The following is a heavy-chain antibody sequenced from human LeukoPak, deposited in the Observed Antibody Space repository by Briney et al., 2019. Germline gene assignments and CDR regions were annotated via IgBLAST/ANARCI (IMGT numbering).Heavy chain of an antibody. V-gene: IGHV1-24*01. CDR1: GYTLTELS. CDR3: ATLGTYSSSWYGRAFDI. Sequence: ASVKVSCKVSGYTLTELSMHWVRQAPGKGIEWMGGFDPEDGETISAQKFQGRVTMTEDTSTDTAYMELSSLRSEDTAVYYCATLGTYSSSWYGRAFDIWGQGTMVTVSS. CDR2: FDPEDGET. D-gene: IGHD6-13*01. J-gene: IGHJ3*02.